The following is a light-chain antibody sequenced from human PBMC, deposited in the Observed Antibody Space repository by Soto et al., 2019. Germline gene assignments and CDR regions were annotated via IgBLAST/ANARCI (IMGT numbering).Light chain of an antibody. CDR2: GAS. CDR1: QSVSGN. J-gene: IGKJ1*01. Sequence: EIVMAQSPATLSVSPGERATLSRRASQSVSGNLAWYQQKPGQAPRLLIYGASTRATGIPARFSGSGSGTEFTLTISSLQSEDFAVYYCQQYNNWPPAFGQGTKVEIK. CDR3: QQYNNWPPA. V-gene: IGKV3-15*01.